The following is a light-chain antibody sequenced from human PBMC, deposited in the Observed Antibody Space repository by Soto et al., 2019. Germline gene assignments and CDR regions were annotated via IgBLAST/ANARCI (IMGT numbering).Light chain of an antibody. CDR1: QSVSSY. Sequence: EIVLTQSPATLSLSPGERATLSCRASQSVSSYLAWYQQRPGQVPRLLIFDASKRATGITARFSGSGSGTDFTLIINILDPEDFAVYYCQQRSSWPLTCGGGTKVEIK. J-gene: IGKJ4*01. CDR2: DAS. CDR3: QQRSSWPLT. V-gene: IGKV3-11*01.